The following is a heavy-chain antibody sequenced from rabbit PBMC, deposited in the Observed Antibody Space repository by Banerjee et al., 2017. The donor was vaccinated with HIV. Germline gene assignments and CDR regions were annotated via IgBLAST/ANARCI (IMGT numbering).Heavy chain of an antibody. CDR3: ARGDTYGYAGYAYATFYFNL. CDR2: IYAGSSGST. D-gene: IGHD6-1*01. CDR1: GFSFSSSYY. Sequence: QSLEESGGDLVKPGASLTLTCTASGFSFSSSYYMCWVRQAPGKGLEWIACIYAGSSGSTYYASWAKGRFTISKTSSTTVTLKMTSLTAADTATYFCARGDTYGYAGYAYATFYFNLWGPGTLVTVS. J-gene: IGHJ4*01. V-gene: IGHV1S40*01.